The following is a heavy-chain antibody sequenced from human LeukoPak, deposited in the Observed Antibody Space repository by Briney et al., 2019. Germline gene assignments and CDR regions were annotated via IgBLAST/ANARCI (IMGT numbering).Heavy chain of an antibody. Sequence: ASVKVSCKPSGYTFNGYYMHWVRQAPGQGLEWMGWINPNNGGTKYAQNFQGRVTMTRDTSISTAYMELDRLRFDDTAVFYCARESQIRYYYDRSGYYYGALDYWGQGSLVTVSS. CDR1: GYTFNGYY. J-gene: IGHJ4*02. CDR3: ARESQIRYYYDRSGYYYGALDY. CDR2: INPNNGGT. V-gene: IGHV1-2*02. D-gene: IGHD3-22*01.